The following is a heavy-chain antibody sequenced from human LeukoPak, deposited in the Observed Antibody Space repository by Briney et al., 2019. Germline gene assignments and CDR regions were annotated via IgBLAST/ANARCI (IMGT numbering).Heavy chain of an antibody. CDR1: GFTFSSYS. Sequence: GGSLRLSCAASGFTFSSYSMNWVRQAPGKGLEWVSYISSSGSTIYYADSVKGRFTISRDNAKNSLYLQMNSLRAEDTAVYYCARMNYYDSSGYCDYWGQGTLVTVSS. V-gene: IGHV3-48*04. D-gene: IGHD3-22*01. CDR2: ISSSGSTI. CDR3: ARMNYYDSSGYCDY. J-gene: IGHJ4*02.